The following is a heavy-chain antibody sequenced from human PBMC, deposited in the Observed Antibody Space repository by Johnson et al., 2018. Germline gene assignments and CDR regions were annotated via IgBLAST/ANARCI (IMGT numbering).Heavy chain of an antibody. J-gene: IGHJ6*02. Sequence: VQLVQSGGGLVQPGGSLRLSCAASGFTFSSYAMSWVRQAPGKGLEWVSAISGSGGSTYYADSVKGRFTISSDNSKNTLDLQMNSLRAEDTAVYYCAKEIAPWLAARPVIGSNYYYYGMDVWGQGTTVTVSS. CDR3: AKEIAPWLAARPVIGSNYYYYGMDV. CDR2: ISGSGGST. D-gene: IGHD6-6*01. V-gene: IGHV3-23*04. CDR1: GFTFSSYA.